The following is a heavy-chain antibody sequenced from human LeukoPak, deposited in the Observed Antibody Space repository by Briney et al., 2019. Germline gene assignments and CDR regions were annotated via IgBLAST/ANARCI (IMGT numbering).Heavy chain of an antibody. D-gene: IGHD2-21*02. CDR1: GGSISSYY. CDR2: IYYSGST. J-gene: IGHJ1*01. Sequence: PSETLSLTCTVSGGSISSYYWSWIRQPPGKGLEWIGYIYYSGSTNYNPSLKSRVTISVDTSKNQLSLKLSSVTAADTAVYYCARLAYCGGDCYLGGYFQHWGQGTLVTVSS. CDR3: ARLAYCGGDCYLGGYFQH. V-gene: IGHV4-59*08.